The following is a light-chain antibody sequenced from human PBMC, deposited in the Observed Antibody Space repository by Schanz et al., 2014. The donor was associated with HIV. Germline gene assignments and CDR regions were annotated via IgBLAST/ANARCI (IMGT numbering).Light chain of an antibody. V-gene: IGLV3-21*01. J-gene: IGLJ3*02. CDR2: YDS. Sequence: SYELTQPPSVSVAPGKTARITCGGNNIGSSSVHWYQKKPGQAPVLVIYYDSDRPSGIPERFSGSNSGNTATLTISRVEAGDEADYYCQVWENSSALFGGGTKPTVL. CDR3: QVWENSSAL. CDR1: NIGSSS.